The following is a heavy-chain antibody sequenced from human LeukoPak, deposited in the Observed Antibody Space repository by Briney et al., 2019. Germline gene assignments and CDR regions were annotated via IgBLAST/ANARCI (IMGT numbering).Heavy chain of an antibody. CDR1: GFTFSSYG. J-gene: IGHJ6*02. D-gene: IGHD3-16*02. Sequence: PGGSLRLSCAASGFTFSSYGMHWVRQAPGKGLEWVAVISYDGSNKYYADSVKGRFTISRDNSKRTLSLQMSSLRAEDTAVYYCARDKGDYEFVWGNYRSYHDYGMDVWGQGTTVTVSS. CDR3: ARDKGDYEFVWGNYRSYHDYGMDV. V-gene: IGHV3-30*03. CDR2: ISYDGSNK.